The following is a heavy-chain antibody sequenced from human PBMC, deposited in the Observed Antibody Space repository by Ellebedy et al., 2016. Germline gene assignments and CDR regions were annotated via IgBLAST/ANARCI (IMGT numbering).Heavy chain of an antibody. J-gene: IGHJ6*02. CDR1: GHSFTSYW. V-gene: IGHV5-51*01. D-gene: IGHD1-7*01. Sequence: GESLKISCKGSGHSFTSYWIGWVRQMPGKGLEWMGIIYPGDSDTRYSPSFQGQVTISADKSISTAYLQWGSLKASDTAMYYCARVSSTGTTDYYYGMDVWGQGTTVTVSS. CDR2: IYPGDSDT. CDR3: ARVSSTGTTDYYYGMDV.